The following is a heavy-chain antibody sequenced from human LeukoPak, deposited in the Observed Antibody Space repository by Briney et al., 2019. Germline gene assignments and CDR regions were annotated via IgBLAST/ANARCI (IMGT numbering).Heavy chain of an antibody. J-gene: IGHJ3*02. D-gene: IGHD6-19*01. CDR3: ARGEQFPHDAFDI. CDR1: GGTFSSYA. V-gene: IGHV1-69*06. CDR2: IIPIFGTA. Sequence: ASVKVSCKASGGTFSSYAISWVRQAPGQGLEWMGGIIPIFGTADYAQKFQGRVTITADKSTSTAYMELSSLRSEDTAVYYCARGEQFPHDAFDIWGQGTMVTVSS.